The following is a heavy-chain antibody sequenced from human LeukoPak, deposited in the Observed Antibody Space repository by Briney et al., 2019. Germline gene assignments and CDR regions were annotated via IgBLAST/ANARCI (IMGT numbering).Heavy chain of an antibody. CDR1: GFTFSSYS. Sequence: PGGSLRLSCAASGFTFSSYSMNWVRQAPGKGLEWVSLIYSGGSTYYADSVKGRFTISRDNSKNTLYLQMNSLRAEDTAVYYCARAGNIRFDYWGQGTLVTVSS. CDR3: ARAGNIRFDY. CDR2: IYSGGST. D-gene: IGHD2/OR15-2a*01. V-gene: IGHV3-53*01. J-gene: IGHJ4*02.